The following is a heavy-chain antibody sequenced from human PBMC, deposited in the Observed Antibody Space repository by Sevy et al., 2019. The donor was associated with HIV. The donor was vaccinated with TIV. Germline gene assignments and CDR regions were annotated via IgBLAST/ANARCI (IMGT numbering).Heavy chain of an antibody. Sequence: GGSLRLSCAASGFTFSSYAMHWVRQAPGKGLEWVAVISYDGSNKYYADSVKGRFTISRDNSKNTLYLQMNSLRAEDTAVYYCAGWGGYSGLWGQGTLVTVSS. CDR2: ISYDGSNK. CDR1: GFTFSSYA. CDR3: AGWGGYSGL. V-gene: IGHV3-30-3*01. D-gene: IGHD5-12*01. J-gene: IGHJ4*02.